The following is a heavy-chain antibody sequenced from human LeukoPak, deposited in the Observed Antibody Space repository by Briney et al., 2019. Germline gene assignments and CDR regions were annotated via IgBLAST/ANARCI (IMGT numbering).Heavy chain of an antibody. D-gene: IGHD2-15*01. CDR1: EYTLTDYR. CDR3: VKGYSGAYYGIDV. V-gene: IGHV5-51*01. CDR2: IYPADSDT. Sequence: GESLTIPSKGSEYTLTDYRIAWARQMPGKGLDWMGIIYPADSDTRYSPSFEGQVTISTDKSISTAYLQWSSLKASDSAIYYCVKGYSGAYYGIDVWGQGTTVTVSS. J-gene: IGHJ6*02.